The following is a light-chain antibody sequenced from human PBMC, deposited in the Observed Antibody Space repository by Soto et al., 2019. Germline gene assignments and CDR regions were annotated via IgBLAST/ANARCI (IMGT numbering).Light chain of an antibody. CDR2: DAS. J-gene: IGKJ2*01. CDR3: QQRSNGPVT. Sequence: EIVLTQSAATLSLSPGERATLSCRASQSVSTYLAWYQQRPGKAPRLLIYDASHRPTRVPPRFSGSGSGTDFILTLSSFEPEDFAVYYCQQRSNGPVTFGQGTKLAIK. V-gene: IGKV3-11*01. CDR1: QSVSTY.